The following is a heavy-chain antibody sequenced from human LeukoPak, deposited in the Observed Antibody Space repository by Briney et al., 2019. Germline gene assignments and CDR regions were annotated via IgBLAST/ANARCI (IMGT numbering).Heavy chain of an antibody. CDR2: ISWNSGSI. Sequence: GGSLRLSCAASGFTFDDYAMHWVRQAPGKGLEWVSGISWNSGSIGYADSVKGRFTISRDNAKNSLYLQMNSLRAEDMALYYCAKDLGYCSSTSCYPGAFDIWGQGTMVTVSS. CDR3: AKDLGYCSSTSCYPGAFDI. V-gene: IGHV3-9*03. CDR1: GFTFDDYA. D-gene: IGHD2-2*01. J-gene: IGHJ3*02.